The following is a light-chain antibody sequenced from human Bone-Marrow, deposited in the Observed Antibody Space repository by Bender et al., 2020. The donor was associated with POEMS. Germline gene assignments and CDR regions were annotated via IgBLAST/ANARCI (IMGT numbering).Light chain of an antibody. CDR2: DDV. Sequence: SYVLTQPPSVSVAPGKTARITCGGNNIGSKSVHWYQQKPGQAPVLVVYDDVARPSGIPARFSGSNSGNTATLTISRVEVGDEADYYCHLLYVRDHWVFGGGTRLTVL. V-gene: IGLV3-21*03. CDR1: NIGSKS. CDR3: HLLYVRDHWV. J-gene: IGLJ3*02.